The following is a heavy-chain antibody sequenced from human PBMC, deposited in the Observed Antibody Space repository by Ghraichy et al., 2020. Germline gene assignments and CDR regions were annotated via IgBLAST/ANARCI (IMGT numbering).Heavy chain of an antibody. Sequence: SVKVSCKASGGTFSSYAISWVRQAPGQGLEWMGGIIPIFGTANYAQKFQGRVTITADESTSTAYMELSSLRSEDTAVYYCARVGFGELLVSPTYYYYGMDVWGQGTTVTVSS. CDR1: GGTFSSYA. CDR2: IIPIFGTA. J-gene: IGHJ6*02. CDR3: ARVGFGELLVSPTYYYYGMDV. V-gene: IGHV1-69*13. D-gene: IGHD3-10*01.